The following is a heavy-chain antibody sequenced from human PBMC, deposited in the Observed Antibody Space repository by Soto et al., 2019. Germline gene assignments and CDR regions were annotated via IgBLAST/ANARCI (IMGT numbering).Heavy chain of an antibody. CDR3: ARIAVADY. V-gene: IGHV3-9*01. CDR2: ISWNSGSI. Sequence: GGSLRLSCAASGFTFYDYAMHWVRQAPGKGLEWVSGISWNSGSIGYADSVKGRFTISRDNAKNSLYLQMNSLRAEDTALYYCARIAVADYWGQGTLVTVSS. J-gene: IGHJ4*02. D-gene: IGHD6-19*01. CDR1: GFTFYDYA.